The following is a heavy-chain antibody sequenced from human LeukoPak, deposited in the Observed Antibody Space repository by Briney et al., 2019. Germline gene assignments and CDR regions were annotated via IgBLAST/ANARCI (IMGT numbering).Heavy chain of an antibody. Sequence: SETLSLTCTVSGGSLISDDYFWSWIRQHPGKGLGWIGYIYYSGSTYYNPSLKSRLTMSVDTSKNQFSLKLSSVTAADTAVYYCARGSRFVTTGGDYWGQGTLVTVSS. CDR2: IYYSGST. CDR1: GGSLISDDYF. J-gene: IGHJ4*02. V-gene: IGHV4-30-4*01. D-gene: IGHD1-14*01. CDR3: ARGSRFVTTGGDY.